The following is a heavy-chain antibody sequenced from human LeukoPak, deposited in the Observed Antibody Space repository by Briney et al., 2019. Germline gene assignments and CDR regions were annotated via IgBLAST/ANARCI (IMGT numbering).Heavy chain of an antibody. Sequence: PGGSLRLSCAASGFTFSTYGMNWVRQAPGKGLEWVAVITDNGSNIHYADSLKGRFTISRDNSKNTLYLQMNSLRAEDTAVYYCARTPSGSYINWGQGTLVTVSS. CDR1: GFTFSTYG. D-gene: IGHD1-26*01. CDR3: ARTPSGSYIN. V-gene: IGHV3-30*04. CDR2: ITDNGSNI. J-gene: IGHJ4*02.